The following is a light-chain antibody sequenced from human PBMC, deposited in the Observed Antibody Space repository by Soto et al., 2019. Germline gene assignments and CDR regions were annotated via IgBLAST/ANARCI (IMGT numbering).Light chain of an antibody. J-gene: IGKJ1*01. V-gene: IGKV3-15*01. CDR1: QSVNSN. CDR2: GAS. Sequence: EIVMTQSPATLSVSPGERATLSCRASQSVNSNLAWYQQKPGQAPRLLIYGASTRAAGIPARFSGSGSGTEFSLTISSLQSEDFAVYYCQHYGSSSWTFGQGTKVEIK. CDR3: QHYGSSSWT.